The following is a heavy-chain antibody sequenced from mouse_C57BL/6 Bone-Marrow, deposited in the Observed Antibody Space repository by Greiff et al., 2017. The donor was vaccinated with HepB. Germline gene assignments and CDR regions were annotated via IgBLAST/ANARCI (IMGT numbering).Heavy chain of an antibody. D-gene: IGHD2-4*01. CDR3: ARDRGIYYDYDEGD. Sequence: EVHLVESGGGLVKPGGSLKLSCAASGFTFSSYAMSWVRQTPEKRLEWVATISDGGSYTYYPDNVKGRFTISRDNAKNNLYLQMSHLKSEDTAMYYCARDRGIYYDYDEGDWGQGTLVTVSA. V-gene: IGHV5-4*01. CDR2: ISDGGSYT. J-gene: IGHJ3*01. CDR1: GFTFSSYA.